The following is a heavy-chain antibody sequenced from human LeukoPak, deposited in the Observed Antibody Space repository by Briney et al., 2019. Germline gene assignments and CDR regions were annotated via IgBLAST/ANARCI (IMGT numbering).Heavy chain of an antibody. CDR1: GGSISSYY. V-gene: IGHV4-4*07. CDR3: ASWGATHHSFDD. J-gene: IGHJ4*02. D-gene: IGHD1-26*01. Sequence: PSETLSLTCTVSGGSISSYYWSWIRQPAGKGLEWIGRIYTSGSTNYNPSPKSRVTMSVDTSKNQFSLKLSSVTAADTAVYYCASWGATHHSFDDWGQGTLVTVSS. CDR2: IYTSGST.